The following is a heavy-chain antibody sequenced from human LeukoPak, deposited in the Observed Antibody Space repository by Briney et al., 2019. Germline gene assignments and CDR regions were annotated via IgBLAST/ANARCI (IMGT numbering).Heavy chain of an antibody. CDR3: ARDKGWFDP. Sequence: SQTLSLTCTVSGGSISSGSYYWSWIRQPAGKGLEWIGRIYTSGSTNYNPSLKSRVTISVDTSKNQFSLKLSSVTAADTAVYYCARDKGWFDPWGQGTLVTVSS. J-gene: IGHJ5*02. V-gene: IGHV4-61*02. CDR1: GGSISSGSYY. CDR2: IYTSGST.